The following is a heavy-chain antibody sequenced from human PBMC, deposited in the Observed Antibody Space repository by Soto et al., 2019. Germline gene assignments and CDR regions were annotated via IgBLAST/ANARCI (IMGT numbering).Heavy chain of an antibody. CDR2: IDPSGSYT. CDR3: ARLLGYCSGGSCYSAAYGMDV. V-gene: IGHV5-10-1*01. Sequence: GESLKISCKGSGYSFTSYWISWVRQMPGKGLEWMGRIDPSGSYTNYSPSFQGHVTISADKSISTAYLQWSSLKASDTAMYYCARLLGYCSGGSCYSAAYGMDVWGQGTTVTVSS. CDR1: GYSFTSYW. J-gene: IGHJ6*02. D-gene: IGHD2-15*01.